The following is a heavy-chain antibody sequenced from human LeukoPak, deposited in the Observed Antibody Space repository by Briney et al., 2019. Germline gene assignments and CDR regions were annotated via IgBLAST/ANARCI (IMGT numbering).Heavy chain of an antibody. Sequence: SETLSLTCTVSGGSISSSGYYWGWIRQTPGKGLEWIGSIYYSGSNYHNPSLKSRVTISVDTSKNQFSLKLSSVTAADTAVYYCARLLRERQWLTSKGGWFDPWGQGTLVTVSS. CDR2: IYYSGSN. D-gene: IGHD6-19*01. CDR3: ARLLRERQWLTSKGGWFDP. CDR1: GGSISSSGYY. V-gene: IGHV4-39*01. J-gene: IGHJ5*02.